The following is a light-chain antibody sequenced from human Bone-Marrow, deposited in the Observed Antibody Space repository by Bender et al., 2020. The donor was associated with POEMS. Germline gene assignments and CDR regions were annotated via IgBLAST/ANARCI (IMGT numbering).Light chain of an antibody. J-gene: IGLJ1*01. Sequence: SYVLTQPPSVSVAPGQTARITCGGNNLGTKSVHWYQQKPGQAPVLVVYDDNDRPSGIPERFSGSYSGNTATLTIRRVETGDEADYVCQVWDSGSDQYVFGTGTTVAGL. CDR3: QVWDSGSDQYV. V-gene: IGLV3-21*02. CDR1: NLGTKS. CDR2: DDN.